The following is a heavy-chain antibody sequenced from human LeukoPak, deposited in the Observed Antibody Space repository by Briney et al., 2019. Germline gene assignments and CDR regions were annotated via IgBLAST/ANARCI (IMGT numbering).Heavy chain of an antibody. CDR1: GFTFSSHP. CDR3: ARDLQRYCSSTSCRSELVFDP. J-gene: IGHJ5*02. Sequence: GRSLRLSCAASGFTFSSHPMHWVRQAPGKGLEWVAVILYDGSNKYYADSVKGRFTISRDNSKNTLYLQMDSLRPEDTAVYYCARDLQRYCSSTSCRSELVFDPWGQGTLVTVSS. D-gene: IGHD2-2*01. CDR2: ILYDGSNK. V-gene: IGHV3-30*04.